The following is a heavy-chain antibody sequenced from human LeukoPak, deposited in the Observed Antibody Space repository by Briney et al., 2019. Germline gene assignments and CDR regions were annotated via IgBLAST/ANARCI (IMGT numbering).Heavy chain of an antibody. D-gene: IGHD6-6*01. V-gene: IGHV3-53*05. Sequence: GGSLRLSCAASGFAVNSNYMSWVRQTPGRELEWVSVIYSGGSTYYRNSVKGRFTVSRDNSKNTLYLQMNSLRAEDTAVYYCAREDEYSSSSPAFDIWGQGTMVTVSS. CDR2: IYSGGST. CDR1: GFAVNSNY. CDR3: AREDEYSSSSPAFDI. J-gene: IGHJ3*02.